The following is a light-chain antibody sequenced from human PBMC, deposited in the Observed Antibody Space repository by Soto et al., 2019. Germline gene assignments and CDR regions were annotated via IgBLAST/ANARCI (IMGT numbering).Light chain of an antibody. Sequence: HSALTQPPSASGSLGQSVTISCTGTSGDVGHYNYVSWYQQQPGKAPKLMIYEVTKRPSGVPDRFSGSKSGNTASLTVSGLQAEDEADYYCSSYVDSFSVIFGGGTKVTVL. CDR3: SSYVDSFSVI. CDR1: SGDVGHYNY. CDR2: EVT. V-gene: IGLV2-8*01. J-gene: IGLJ2*01.